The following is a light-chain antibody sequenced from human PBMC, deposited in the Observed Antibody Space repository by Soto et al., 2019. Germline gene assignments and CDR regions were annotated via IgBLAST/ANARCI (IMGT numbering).Light chain of an antibody. CDR2: DAS. CDR3: QQCSSLPRT. CDR1: QSVSSY. J-gene: IGKJ4*02. V-gene: IGKV3-11*01. Sequence: EIVLTQSPATLSLSPGESATLSCRASQSVSSYLAWYQQKPGQAPRLLIYDASNIATGIPARFSGSGSGTDFTLTISSLEPEDFAAYCCQQCSSLPRTFGGGTKVEFK.